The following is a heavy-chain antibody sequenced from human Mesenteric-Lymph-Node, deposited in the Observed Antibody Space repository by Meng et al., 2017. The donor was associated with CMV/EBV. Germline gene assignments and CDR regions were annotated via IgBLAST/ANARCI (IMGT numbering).Heavy chain of an antibody. V-gene: IGHV2-5*02. CDR3: ARITPWELLHFDY. Sequence: LFGFSHSTSGVGVGWIRQPPGKALSWLALIYWDDDKHYSPSLKSRLTVNKDTSKNQEVHTMTNKDPVDTDTYCCARITPWELLHFDYWGQGTLVTVSS. CDR2: IYWDDDK. D-gene: IGHD1-26*01. J-gene: IGHJ4*02. CDR1: GFSHSTSGVG.